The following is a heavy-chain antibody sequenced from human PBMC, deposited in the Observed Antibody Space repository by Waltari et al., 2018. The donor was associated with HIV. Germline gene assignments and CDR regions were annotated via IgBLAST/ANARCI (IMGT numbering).Heavy chain of an antibody. CDR1: GYTFTGYY. CDR2: NNPNRGGT. D-gene: IGHD2-2*01. V-gene: IGHV1-2*02. J-gene: IGHJ6*02. CDR3: ARDETVEVPAAQCCGKDV. Sequence: QVQLVQSGAEVKKPGASVKVSCKASGYTFTGYYMHWVRQAPGQGLEWMDWNNPNRGGTNKAQKLKGRVTKTRYTSISTDDMEVSRRRSDDTAVYYCARDETVEVPAAQCCGKDVGGQGTTVTVSS.